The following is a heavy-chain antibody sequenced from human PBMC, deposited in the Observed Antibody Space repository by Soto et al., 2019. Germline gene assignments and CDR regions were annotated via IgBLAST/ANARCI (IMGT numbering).Heavy chain of an antibody. D-gene: IGHD3-3*01. CDR3: AKGITIFGVVILGPFDY. Sequence: GGSLRLSCAASGFTFSSYAMSWVRQAPGKGLEWVSAISGSGGSTYYADSVKGRFTISRDNSKNTLYLQMNSLRAEDTAVYYCAKGITIFGVVILGPFDYWGQGTLVTVSS. CDR2: ISGSGGST. CDR1: GFTFSSYA. V-gene: IGHV3-23*01. J-gene: IGHJ4*02.